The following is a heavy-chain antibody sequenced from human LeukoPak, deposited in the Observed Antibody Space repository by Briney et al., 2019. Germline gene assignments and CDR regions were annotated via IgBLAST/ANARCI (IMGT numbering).Heavy chain of an antibody. CDR3: AKVSWELGDY. Sequence: GGSLRLSCEASGLTFNKYWMTWVRQAPGKGLEWVSAISGSGGSTYYADSVKGRFTISRDNSKNTLYLQMNSLRAEDTAVYYCAKVSWELGDYWGQGTLVTVSS. D-gene: IGHD1-26*01. J-gene: IGHJ4*02. CDR1: GLTFNKYW. V-gene: IGHV3-23*01. CDR2: ISGSGGST.